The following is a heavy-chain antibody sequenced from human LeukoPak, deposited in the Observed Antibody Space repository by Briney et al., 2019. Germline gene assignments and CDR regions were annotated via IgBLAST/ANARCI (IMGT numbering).Heavy chain of an antibody. CDR3: AKGSEGATSNFDY. V-gene: IGHV3-23*01. Sequence: GGSLRLSCAASGFTFSSYAMSWVRQAPGKGLEWASAISGSGGSTYYADSVKGRFTISRDNSKNTLYLQMNSLRAEDTAVYYCAKGSEGATSNFDYWGQGTLVTVSS. CDR2: ISGSGGST. J-gene: IGHJ4*02. CDR1: GFTFSSYA. D-gene: IGHD1-26*01.